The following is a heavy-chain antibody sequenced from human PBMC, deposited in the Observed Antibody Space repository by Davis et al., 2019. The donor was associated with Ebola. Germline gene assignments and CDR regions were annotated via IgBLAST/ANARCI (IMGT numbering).Heavy chain of an antibody. CDR3: ARGTSLARNFDY. Sequence: GESLKISCKGSAYDFANYWIAWVRQTPGKGLEWMGIIYAGDSDTRYSPSFQGQVTISADESISTAYLQWSSLKASDTAIYYCARGTSLARNFDYWGQGTLVTVSS. CDR1: AYDFANYW. CDR2: IYAGDSDT. V-gene: IGHV5-51*01. J-gene: IGHJ4*02. D-gene: IGHD3-3*02.